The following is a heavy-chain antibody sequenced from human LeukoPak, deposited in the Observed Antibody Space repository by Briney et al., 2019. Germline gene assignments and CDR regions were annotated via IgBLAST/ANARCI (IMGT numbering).Heavy chain of an antibody. Sequence: GGSLRLSCAASGFTFSWYSMNWVRQAPGKGLEWISYISSGGDTQYYGDSVKGRFTISRDNAKNSLYLQMNSLRAEDTALYYCAKDSSSWYYFDYWGQGTLVTVSS. D-gene: IGHD6-13*01. V-gene: IGHV3-48*04. CDR3: AKDSSSWYYFDY. CDR1: GFTFSWYS. CDR2: ISSGGDTQ. J-gene: IGHJ4*02.